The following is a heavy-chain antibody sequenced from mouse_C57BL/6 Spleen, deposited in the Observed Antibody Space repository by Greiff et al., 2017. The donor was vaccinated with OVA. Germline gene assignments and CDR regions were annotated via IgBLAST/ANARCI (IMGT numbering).Heavy chain of an antibody. Sequence: EVQRVESGGGLVKPGGSLKLSCAASGFTFSSYAMSWVRQTPEKRLEWVATISDGGSYTYYPDNVKGRFTISRDNAKNNLYLQMSHLKSEDTAMYYCARDAYYYGSSYDFAYWGQGTLVTVSA. D-gene: IGHD1-1*01. CDR2: ISDGGSYT. CDR1: GFTFSSYA. CDR3: ARDAYYYGSSYDFAY. J-gene: IGHJ3*01. V-gene: IGHV5-4*01.